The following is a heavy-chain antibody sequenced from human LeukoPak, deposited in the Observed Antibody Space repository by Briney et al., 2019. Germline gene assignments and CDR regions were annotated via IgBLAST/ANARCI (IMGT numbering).Heavy chain of an antibody. CDR3: ARVSKYNSSSGMWFDP. V-gene: IGHV4-39*07. CDR1: GGSISSSSYY. Sequence: PSETLSLTCTVSGGSISSSSYYWGWIRQPPGKGLEWIGSIYYSGSTYYNPSLKSRVTISVDTSKNQFSLKLSSVTAADTAVYYCARVSKYNSSSGMWFDPWGQGTLVTVSS. J-gene: IGHJ5*02. CDR2: IYYSGST. D-gene: IGHD6-13*01.